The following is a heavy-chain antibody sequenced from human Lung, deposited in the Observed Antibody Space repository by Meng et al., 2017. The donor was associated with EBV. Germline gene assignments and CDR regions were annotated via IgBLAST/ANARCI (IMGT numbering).Heavy chain of an antibody. J-gene: IGHJ4*02. Sequence: QVQLGQSGAEVKKPGAAVKVSCKASGYTFTSYYMHWVRQAPGQGLEWMGIINPSGGRTSYAQKFQGRVTMTRDTSTSTVYMELSSLRSEDTAVYYCAREGYSGSYADYWGQGTLVTVSS. CDR1: GYTFTSYY. V-gene: IGHV1-46*01. CDR2: INPSGGRT. D-gene: IGHD1-26*01. CDR3: AREGYSGSYADY.